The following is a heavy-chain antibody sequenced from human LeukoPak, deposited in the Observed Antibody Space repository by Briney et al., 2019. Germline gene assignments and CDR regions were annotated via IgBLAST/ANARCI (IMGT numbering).Heavy chain of an antibody. CDR2: IYYTGST. Sequence: PSETLSLTCTVSGGSISRSSYYWGWVRQPPGKGLEWIGSIYYTGSTYYNPSLKSRVTISVDTSKNQFSLKLSSVTAADTAVYYCARQSLSPLQPDYWGQGTLVTVSS. J-gene: IGHJ4*02. CDR3: ARQSLSPLQPDY. D-gene: IGHD2-15*01. V-gene: IGHV4-39*01. CDR1: GGSISRSSYY.